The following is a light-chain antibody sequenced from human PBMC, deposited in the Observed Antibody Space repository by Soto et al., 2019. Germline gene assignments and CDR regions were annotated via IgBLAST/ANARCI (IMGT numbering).Light chain of an antibody. CDR2: GAS. CDR3: QQANSFPWT. Sequence: DIQMTQSPSSVSASVGDRVTITCRASRDISTWLAWYQQKPGKAPKLLIYGASNLQSGVPSRFSGRGSGTDFTLTISSLQPEDFATYYCQQANSFPWTFGQGTKVDIK. V-gene: IGKV1-12*01. J-gene: IGKJ1*01. CDR1: RDISTW.